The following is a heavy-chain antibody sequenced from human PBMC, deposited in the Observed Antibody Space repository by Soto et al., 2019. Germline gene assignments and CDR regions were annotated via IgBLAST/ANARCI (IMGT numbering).Heavy chain of an antibody. CDR3: ARDPTWTAMAKGPFDY. J-gene: IGHJ4*02. Sequence: GGSLRLSCAASGFTFSSYAMHWVRQAPGKGLECVAVISYDGSNKYYADSVKGRFTISRDNSKNTLYLQMNSLRAEDTAVYYCARDPTWTAMAKGPFDYWGQGTLVTVSS. CDR2: ISYDGSNK. V-gene: IGHV3-30-3*01. D-gene: IGHD5-18*01. CDR1: GFTFSSYA.